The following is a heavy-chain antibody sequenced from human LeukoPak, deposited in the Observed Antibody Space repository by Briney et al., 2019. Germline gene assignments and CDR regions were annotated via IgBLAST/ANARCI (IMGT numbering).Heavy chain of an antibody. J-gene: IGHJ4*02. CDR3: AKAKPYYYDTSGYYPLDC. CDR2: ITGSSLST. V-gene: IGHV3-23*01. D-gene: IGHD3-22*01. CDR1: GFTFSSYA. Sequence: GGSLRLSCAASGFTFSSYAMNWVRQAPERGLEWVSVITGSSLSTYYADSVKGRFTISRDNSKNTLYLQMNSLRAEDTALYYCAKAKPYYYDTSGYYPLDCWGQGTLDSVSS.